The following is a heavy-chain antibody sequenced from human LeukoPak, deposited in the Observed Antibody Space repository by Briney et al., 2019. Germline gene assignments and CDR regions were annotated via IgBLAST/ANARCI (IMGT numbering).Heavy chain of an antibody. CDR3: AREQLVCFDY. V-gene: IGHV3-30*04. J-gene: IGHJ4*02. D-gene: IGHD6-13*01. CDR1: GFTFSSYA. CDR2: ISYDGSNK. Sequence: GGSLRLSCAASGFTFSSYAMHWVRQAPGKGLEWVAVISYDGSNKYYADSVRGRFTISRDNSKNTLYLQMNSLRAEDTAVYYCAREQLVCFDYWGQGTLVTVSS.